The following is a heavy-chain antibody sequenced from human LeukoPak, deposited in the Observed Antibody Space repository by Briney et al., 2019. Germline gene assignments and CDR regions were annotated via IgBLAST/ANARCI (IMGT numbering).Heavy chain of an antibody. D-gene: IGHD1-26*01. CDR1: GGTFISYA. V-gene: IGHV1-69*13. J-gene: IGHJ4*02. Sequence: SVKVSCKASGGTFISYAISWVRQAPGQGHEWMGGIIPIFGTANYAQKFQGRVTITADESTSTAYMELSSLRSEDTAVYYCSISEPPLYYFDYWGQGTLVTVSS. CDR3: SISEPPLYYFDY. CDR2: IIPIFGTA.